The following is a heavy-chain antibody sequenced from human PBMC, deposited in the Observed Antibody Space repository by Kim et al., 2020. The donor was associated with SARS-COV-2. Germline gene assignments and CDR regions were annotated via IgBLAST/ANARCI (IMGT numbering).Heavy chain of an antibody. CDR3: AKDILAAAVGWFDP. CDR2: ISWNSGSI. D-gene: IGHD6-13*01. CDR1: GFTFDDYA. J-gene: IGHJ5*02. V-gene: IGHV3-9*01. Sequence: GGSLRLSCAASGFTFDDYAMHWVRQAPGKGLEWVSGISWNSGSIGYADSVKGRFTISRDNAKNSLYLQMNSLRAEDTALYYCAKDILAAAVGWFDPWGQGTLVTVSS.